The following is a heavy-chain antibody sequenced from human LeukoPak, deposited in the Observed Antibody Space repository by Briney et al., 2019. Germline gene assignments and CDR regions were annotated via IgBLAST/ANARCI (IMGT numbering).Heavy chain of an antibody. J-gene: IGHJ6*02. CDR1: GGSISSTRYC. V-gene: IGHV4-39*01. CDR3: ARTGVATSRYYYYAMDV. Sequence: SETLSLTCTVSGGSISSTRYCWGWIRQPPGKGLEWIGSIYYSGSTYYNPSLKSRVTISVDTSKNQFSLKLSSVTAADTAVYYCARTGVATSRYYYYAMDVWGQGTTVTVSS. CDR2: IYYSGST. D-gene: IGHD5-12*01.